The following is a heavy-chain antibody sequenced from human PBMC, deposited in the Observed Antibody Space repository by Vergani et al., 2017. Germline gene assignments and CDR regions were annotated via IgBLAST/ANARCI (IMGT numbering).Heavy chain of an antibody. CDR2: IYHSGST. V-gene: IGHV4-30-2*05. Sequence: QVQLQESGPGLVKPSQTLSLTCAVSGGSISSGGYSWSWIRQPPGKGLEWIGYIYHSGSTYYNPSLKSRVTISVDTSKNQFSLKLSSVTAADTAVYYCARVPYGDYEFNYYYYMDVWGKGTTVTVSS. D-gene: IGHD4-17*01. CDR1: GGSISSGGYS. J-gene: IGHJ6*03. CDR3: ARVPYGDYEFNYYYYMDV.